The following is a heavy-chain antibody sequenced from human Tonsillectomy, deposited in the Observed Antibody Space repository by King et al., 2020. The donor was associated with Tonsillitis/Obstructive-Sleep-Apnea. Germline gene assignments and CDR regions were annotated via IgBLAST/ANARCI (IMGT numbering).Heavy chain of an antibody. CDR1: GYTFTGYY. D-gene: IGHD3-22*01. Sequence: VQLVESGAEVKKPGASVKVSCKASGYTFTGYYMHWVRQAPGQGLEWMGWINPNSGGTNYAQKFQGRVTMTRDTSISTAYMELSRLRSDDTAVYYCAPSMGYYYDSSAAKGIGQHWGQGTLVTVSS. J-gene: IGHJ1*01. CDR3: APSMGYYYDSSAAKGIGQH. CDR2: INPNSGGT. V-gene: IGHV1-2*02.